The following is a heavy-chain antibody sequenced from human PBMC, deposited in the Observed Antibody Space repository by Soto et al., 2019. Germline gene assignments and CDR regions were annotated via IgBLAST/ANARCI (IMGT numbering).Heavy chain of an antibody. V-gene: IGHV1-8*01. Sequence: QVQLVQSGAEVKKPGASVKVSCKASGYTFTSYDINWVRQATGQGLEWMGWMNPNSGNTGYAQKFQGRVTMTRNTSISTAYMALSSLRSEDTAVYYCARVNWNYELGYYYYMDVWGKGTTVTVSS. CDR3: ARVNWNYELGYYYYMDV. J-gene: IGHJ6*03. CDR1: GYTFTSYD. D-gene: IGHD1-7*01. CDR2: MNPNSGNT.